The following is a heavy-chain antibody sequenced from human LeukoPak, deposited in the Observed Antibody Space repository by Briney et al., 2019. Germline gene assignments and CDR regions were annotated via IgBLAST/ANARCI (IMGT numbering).Heavy chain of an antibody. CDR1: GFTFSSYG. CDR2: IRYDGSNK. Sequence: GGSLRLSCAASGFTFSSYGMHWVRQAPGKGLEWVAFIRYDGSNKYYADSVKGRFTISRDNSKNTLYLQMNSLRAEDTAVYYCAREPNSSSWYRSCFDYWGQGTLVTVSS. V-gene: IGHV3-30*02. D-gene: IGHD6-13*01. CDR3: AREPNSSSWYRSCFDY. J-gene: IGHJ4*02.